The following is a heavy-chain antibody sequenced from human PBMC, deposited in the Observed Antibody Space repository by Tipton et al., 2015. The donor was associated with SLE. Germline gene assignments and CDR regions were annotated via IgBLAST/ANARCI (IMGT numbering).Heavy chain of an antibody. D-gene: IGHD2-2*01. CDR2: IYSGGSST. V-gene: IGHV3-23*03. CDR3: AKEGSTTW. Sequence: SLRLSCAASGFTFSSYAMSWVRQAPGKGLEWVSVIYSGGSSTYYADSVKGRFTISRDNSKNTLYLQMNSLRAEDTAVYYCAKEGSTTWWGQGTLVTVSS. J-gene: IGHJ4*02. CDR1: GFTFSSYA.